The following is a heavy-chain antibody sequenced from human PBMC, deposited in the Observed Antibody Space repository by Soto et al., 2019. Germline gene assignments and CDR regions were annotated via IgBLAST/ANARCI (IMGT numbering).Heavy chain of an antibody. CDR1: GFTVSSNY. CDR2: IYSGGST. CDR3: ARELRLGELPYYYYYGMDV. D-gene: IGHD3-16*01. V-gene: IGHV3-53*01. J-gene: IGHJ6*02. Sequence: GGSLRLSSAASGFTVSSNYMSWVRQAPGKGLEWVSVIYSGGSTYYADSVKGRFTISRDNSKNTLYLQMNSLRAEDTAVYYCARELRLGELPYYYYYGMDVWGQGTTVTVSS.